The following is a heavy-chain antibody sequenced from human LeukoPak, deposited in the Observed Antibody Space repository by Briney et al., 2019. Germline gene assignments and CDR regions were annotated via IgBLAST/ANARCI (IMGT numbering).Heavy chain of an antibody. D-gene: IGHD6-13*01. J-gene: IGHJ4*02. CDR3: ARDQSRGYTSSWYDC. V-gene: IGHV3-48*01. Sequence: TGGSLKLSCAASGFTFSDYSMNWVRQAPGKGLEWISYISGSGTIYYADSVKGRFTISRDNAQRLVYLQMNSLRAEDTAVYYCARDQSRGYTSSWYDCWGQGTLVTVSS. CDR1: GFTFSDYS. CDR2: ISGSGTI.